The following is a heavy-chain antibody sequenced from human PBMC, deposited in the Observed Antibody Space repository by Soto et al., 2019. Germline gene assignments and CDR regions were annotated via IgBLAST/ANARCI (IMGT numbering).Heavy chain of an antibody. Sequence: SETLSLTCAVSGDSMSSSDYYWGWIRQPPGKGLEWIGSIYYSGSTYYNPSLQSQVAISVDTSKNQFSLKLKSVTAADTAIYYCARRTVNIRTFYSGLKTHCFDYWGQGAPVTVSS. CDR3: ARRTVNIRTFYSGLKTHCFDY. CDR1: GDSMSSSDYY. V-gene: IGHV4-39*01. J-gene: IGHJ4*02. CDR2: IYYSGST. D-gene: IGHD6-19*01.